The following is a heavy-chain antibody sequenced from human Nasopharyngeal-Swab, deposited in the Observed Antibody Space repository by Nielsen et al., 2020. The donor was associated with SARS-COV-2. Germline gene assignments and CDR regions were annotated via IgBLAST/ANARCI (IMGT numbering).Heavy chain of an antibody. V-gene: IGHV4-34*01. CDR1: GGSFSGYS. J-gene: IGHJ6*03. CDR2: INHSGST. D-gene: IGHD2-2*01. CDR3: ARGLSGIVPAPILGLGPYYYYYYMDV. Sequence: SETLSLTCAVYGGSFSGYSWTWIRQPPGRGLEWIGEINHSGSTKYNPSLKSRVTISIDTSKNQFSLELRSVTAADTAVYYCARGLSGIVPAPILGLGPYYYYYYMDVWGKGTTVTVSS.